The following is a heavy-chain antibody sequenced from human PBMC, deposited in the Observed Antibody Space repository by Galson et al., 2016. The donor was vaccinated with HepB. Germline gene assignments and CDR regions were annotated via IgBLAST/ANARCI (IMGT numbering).Heavy chain of an antibody. Sequence: LSLTCNVSGRSVNSYYWSWIRQPPGKGLEWIGYIYDSVHTKYNPSLKGRVTISADTSKMQFSLTLSSVIAADTAIYYCASDHRFSGYSYGPNYYGMDVWGQGTTVTVSS. CDR1: GRSVNSYY. J-gene: IGHJ6*02. V-gene: IGHV4-59*02. CDR3: ASDHRFSGYSYGPNYYGMDV. D-gene: IGHD5-18*01. CDR2: IYDSVHT.